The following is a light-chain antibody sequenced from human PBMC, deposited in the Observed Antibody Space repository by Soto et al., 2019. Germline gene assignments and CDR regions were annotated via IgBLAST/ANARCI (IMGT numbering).Light chain of an antibody. V-gene: IGKV1-9*01. Sequence: DIHLTQSPACLSASIGDKVTITCRASEGISSNLAWYQQKPGKPPNLLIYSASTLPSGVPSRFGGSGSGTEFTLTISSLQPEDFATYFCQQINSYLVTFGGGTKVDIQ. J-gene: IGKJ4*01. CDR2: SAS. CDR1: EGISSN. CDR3: QQINSYLVT.